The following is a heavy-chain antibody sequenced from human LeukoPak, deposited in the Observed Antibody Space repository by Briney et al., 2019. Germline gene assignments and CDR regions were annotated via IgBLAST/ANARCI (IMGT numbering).Heavy chain of an antibody. CDR1: GGSISSYY. CDR3: ARPVADTYAPLDY. Sequence: SETLSLTCTVSGGSISSYYWSWIRQPPGKGLEWIGEINHSGSTNYNPSLKSRVTISVDTSKNQFSLKLSSVTAEDTAVYYCARPVADTYAPLDYWGQGTLVTVSS. D-gene: IGHD6-19*01. V-gene: IGHV4-34*01. CDR2: INHSGST. J-gene: IGHJ4*02.